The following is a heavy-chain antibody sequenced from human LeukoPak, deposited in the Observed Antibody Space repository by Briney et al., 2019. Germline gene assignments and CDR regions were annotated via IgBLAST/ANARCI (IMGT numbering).Heavy chain of an antibody. CDR1: GFTFSSYT. CDR2: ISGSGGST. Sequence: GGSLRLSCAASGFTFSSYTMSWVRQAPGKGLEWVSAISGSGGSTYYADSVKGRFTISRDNSKNTLYLQMNSLRAEDTAVYYCARAASGPSMVRGVRIFDYWGQGTLVTVSS. D-gene: IGHD3-10*01. J-gene: IGHJ4*02. V-gene: IGHV3-23*01. CDR3: ARAASGPSMVRGVRIFDY.